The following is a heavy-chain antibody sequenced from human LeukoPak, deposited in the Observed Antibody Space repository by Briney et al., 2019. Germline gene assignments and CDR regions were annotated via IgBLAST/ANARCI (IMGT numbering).Heavy chain of an antibody. CDR2: IYSGGST. V-gene: IGHV3-53*01. Sequence: GGSLRLSCAASGFTVSSNYMSWVRQAPGKGLEWVSVIYSGGSTYYADSVKGRFTISRDNSKNTLYLQMNSLRAEDTAVYYCARFYSYGSDFDHWGQGTLVTVSS. CDR3: ARFYSYGSDFDH. CDR1: GFTVSSNY. J-gene: IGHJ4*02. D-gene: IGHD5-18*01.